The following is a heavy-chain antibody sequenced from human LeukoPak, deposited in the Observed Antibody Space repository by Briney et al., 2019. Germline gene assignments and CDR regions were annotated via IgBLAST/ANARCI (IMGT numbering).Heavy chain of an antibody. CDR2: IKQDGSEK. Sequence: PGGSLRLSCAASGFTFSSYWMSWVRQAPGKGLEWVANIKQDGSEKYYVDSVKGRFTISRDNAKNSLYLQMNSLRAEDTAVYYCATDYVWGSYRYTVQGISDYWGQGTLVTVSS. J-gene: IGHJ4*02. D-gene: IGHD3-16*02. CDR3: ATDYVWGSYRYTVQGISDY. CDR1: GFTFSSYW. V-gene: IGHV3-7*01.